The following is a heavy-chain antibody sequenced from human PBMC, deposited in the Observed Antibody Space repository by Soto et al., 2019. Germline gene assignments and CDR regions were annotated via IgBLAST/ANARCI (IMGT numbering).Heavy chain of an antibody. CDR1: GSSIFSSSYH. Sequence: PSETLSLTCSVSGSSIFSSSYHWGWIRQTPGKGLEWIGSVYYSGTTFYMPSLKSRVTISVDTSKNQFSLKLSSVTAADTAIYYCMRHNQRVGPVPKGGGFDPWGQGTLVTVSS. J-gene: IGHJ5*02. CDR3: MRHNQRVGPVPKGGGFDP. D-gene: IGHD1-26*01. V-gene: IGHV4-39*01. CDR2: VYYSGTT.